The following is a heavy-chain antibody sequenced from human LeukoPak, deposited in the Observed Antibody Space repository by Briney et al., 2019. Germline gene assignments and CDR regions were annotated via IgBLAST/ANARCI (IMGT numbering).Heavy chain of an antibody. D-gene: IGHD3-22*01. CDR1: GYSFNTYW. V-gene: IGHV5-51*01. CDR3: ARRYHDYSGYSRQFDY. Sequence: GESLKISCGGSGYSFNTYWIGWVRQMPGKGLEWMGITYPGDSDTRYSPSFQGQVTISADKSISTAYLQWSSLKTSDTAMYYCARRYHDYSGYSRQFDYWGQGTLVTVSS. CDR2: TYPGDSDT. J-gene: IGHJ4*02.